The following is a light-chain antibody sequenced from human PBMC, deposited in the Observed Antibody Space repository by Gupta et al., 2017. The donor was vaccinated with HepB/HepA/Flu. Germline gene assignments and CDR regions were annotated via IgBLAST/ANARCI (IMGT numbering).Light chain of an antibody. CDR2: DVS. CDR1: SSDIGGYNY. J-gene: IGLJ2*01. V-gene: IGLV2-14*03. Sequence: SALTLPAPVSPSPGQSLTISCTRTSSDIGGYNYVSWYQQHPGKDPKLMIYDVSNRPSGVSNRFAGSKSGNTASLTISGLQADDEAEYDGNSYTSSSTLVGFGGGTKLTGL. CDR3: NSYTSSSTLVG.